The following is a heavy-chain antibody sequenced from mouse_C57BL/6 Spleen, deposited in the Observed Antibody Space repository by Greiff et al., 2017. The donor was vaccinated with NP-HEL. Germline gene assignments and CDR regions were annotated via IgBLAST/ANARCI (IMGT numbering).Heavy chain of an antibody. CDR1: GYTFTSYG. CDR2: IYPRSGNT. V-gene: IGHV1-81*01. CDR3: ARRDLDYGSSYWYFDV. D-gene: IGHD1-1*01. J-gene: IGHJ1*03. Sequence: QVQLKQSGAELARPGASVKLSCKASGYTFTSYGISWVKQRTGQGLEWIGEIYPRSGNTYYNEKFKGKATLTADKSSSTAYMELRSLTSEDSAVYFCARRDLDYGSSYWYFDVWGTGTTVTVSS.